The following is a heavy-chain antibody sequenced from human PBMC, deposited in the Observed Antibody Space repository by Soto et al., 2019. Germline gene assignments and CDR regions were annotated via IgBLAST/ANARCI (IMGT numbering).Heavy chain of an antibody. Sequence: ASVKVSCKASGGTFSSYAISWVRQAPGQGLEWIGWINPKSGGTHYAQNFQGWVTMARDTSISTAYMELSRLKSDDTAVYYCAGTTSLQWYYMDVWDKGTTVTVSS. J-gene: IGHJ6*03. CDR1: GGTFSSYA. V-gene: IGHV1-2*04. CDR2: INPKSGGT. D-gene: IGHD1-7*01. CDR3: AGTTSLQWYYMDV.